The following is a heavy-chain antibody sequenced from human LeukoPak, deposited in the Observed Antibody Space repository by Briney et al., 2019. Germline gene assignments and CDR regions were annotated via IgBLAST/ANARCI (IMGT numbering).Heavy chain of an antibody. CDR2: IRSSGSTI. J-gene: IGHJ3*02. Sequence: GGSLRLSCAASGFTFSDYYMSWIRQAPGKGLEWVSYIRSSGSTIYYGDSVKGRFTISRDYAKNSLYLQMNSLRAEDTAVYYCARGIAGRDYDGFDIWGQGTMVTVSS. CDR1: GFTFSDYY. V-gene: IGHV3-11*04. D-gene: IGHD6-6*01. CDR3: ARGIAGRDYDGFDI.